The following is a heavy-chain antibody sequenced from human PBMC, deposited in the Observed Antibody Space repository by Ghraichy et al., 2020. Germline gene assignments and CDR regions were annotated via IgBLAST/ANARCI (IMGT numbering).Heavy chain of an antibody. CDR3: ARPIAVSGHFFDF. J-gene: IGHJ4*02. Sequence: ASVKVSCTTCSSMFRTHGPRGVRQSPGQGLKWMGWISANNGHTNYAEKFQHRVTMTTDMSTSTAYMELRSLRSDDTAVYYCARPIAVSGHFFDFWGQGTLVAVSS. D-gene: IGHD6-19*01. CDR2: ISANNGHT. V-gene: IGHV1-18*01. CDR1: SSMFRTHG.